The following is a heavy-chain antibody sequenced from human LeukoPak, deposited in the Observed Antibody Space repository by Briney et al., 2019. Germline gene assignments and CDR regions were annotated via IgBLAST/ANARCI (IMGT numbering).Heavy chain of an antibody. Sequence: VGSLRLSCAASGFTFSSYGMHWVRQAPGKGLEWVAVISYDGSNKYYADSVKGRFTISRDNSKNTLYLQMNSLRAEDTAVYYCARGANNWNYRSYFDYWGQGTLVTVSS. CDR1: GFTFSSYG. V-gene: IGHV3-30*03. CDR3: ARGANNWNYRSYFDY. J-gene: IGHJ4*02. CDR2: ISYDGSNK. D-gene: IGHD1-7*01.